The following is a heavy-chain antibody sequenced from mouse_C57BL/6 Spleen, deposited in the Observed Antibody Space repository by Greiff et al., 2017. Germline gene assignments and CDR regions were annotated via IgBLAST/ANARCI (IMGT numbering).Heavy chain of an antibody. D-gene: IGHD2-1*01. CDR1: GYTFTSYT. Sequence: VQLQQSGAELARPGASVKMSCKASGYTFTSYTMHWVKQRPGQGLEWIGYINPSSGYTKYNQKFKDKATLTADKSSSTAYMQLSSLTSEDSAVYYCARGYYGTRYAMDYWGQGTSVTVSS. V-gene: IGHV1-4*01. CDR3: ARGYYGTRYAMDY. CDR2: INPSSGYT. J-gene: IGHJ4*01.